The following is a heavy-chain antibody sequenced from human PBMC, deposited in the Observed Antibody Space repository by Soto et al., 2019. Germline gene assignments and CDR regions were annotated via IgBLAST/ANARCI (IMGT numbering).Heavy chain of an antibody. CDR2: ISYDGSNK. CDR1: GFTSSSYG. Sequence: GGSRRLSCAASGFTSSSYGMHWSRQAPGKGLEWVAVISYDGSNKYYADSVKGRFTNSRDKSKNTLYLKMHSLSAEDTAVYYCEKDGNGIDVWGQGTPVTVSS. CDR3: EKDGNGIDV. J-gene: IGHJ6*02. D-gene: IGHD1-26*01. V-gene: IGHV3-30*18.